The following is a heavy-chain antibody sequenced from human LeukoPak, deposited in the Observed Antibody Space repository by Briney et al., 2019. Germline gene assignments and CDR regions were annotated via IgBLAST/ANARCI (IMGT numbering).Heavy chain of an antibody. CDR3: ARVREGYCSGGSCYPEGFDP. CDR2: ISSSSSYI. J-gene: IGHJ5*02. D-gene: IGHD2-15*01. Sequence: GGSLRLSCAASGFTSSSYSMNWVRQAPGKGLEWVSSISSSSSYIYYADSVKGRFTISRDNAKNSLYLQMNSLRAEDTAVYYCARVREGYCSGGSCYPEGFDPWGQGTLVTVSS. V-gene: IGHV3-21*01. CDR1: GFTSSSYS.